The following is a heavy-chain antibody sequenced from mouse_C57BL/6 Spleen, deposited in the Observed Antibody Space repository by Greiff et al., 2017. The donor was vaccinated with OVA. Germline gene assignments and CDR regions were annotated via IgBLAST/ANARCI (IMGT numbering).Heavy chain of an antibody. CDR2: INPNNGGT. J-gene: IGHJ3*01. Sequence: EVQLQQSGPELVKPGASVKISCKASGYTFTDYYMNWVKQSHGKSLEWIGDINPNNGGTSYNQKFKGKATLTVDKSSSTAYMELRSLTSEDSAVYYCARSWGRGFAYWGQGTLVTVSA. CDR1: GYTFTDYY. V-gene: IGHV1-26*01. CDR3: ARSWGRGFAY.